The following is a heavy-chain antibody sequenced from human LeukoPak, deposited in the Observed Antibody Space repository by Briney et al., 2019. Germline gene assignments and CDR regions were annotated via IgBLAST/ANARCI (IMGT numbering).Heavy chain of an antibody. V-gene: IGHV3-21*01. D-gene: IGHD1-1*01. Sequence: GVSLRLSCAASGFTFSSYSMNWVRQAPGKGLEWVSSITSSSSYIYYADSVKGRFTISRDNAKNSLYLQMNSLRAEDTAVYYCARDRLERHFYYYGMDVWGQGTTATVSS. J-gene: IGHJ6*02. CDR2: ITSSSSYI. CDR3: ARDRLERHFYYYGMDV. CDR1: GFTFSSYS.